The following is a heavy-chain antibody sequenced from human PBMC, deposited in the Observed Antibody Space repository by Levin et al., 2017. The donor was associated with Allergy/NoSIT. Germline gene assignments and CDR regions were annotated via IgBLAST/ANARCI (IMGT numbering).Heavy chain of an antibody. CDR3: ARVPVGANPDR. J-gene: IGHJ5*02. Sequence: SGGSLRLSCAASGFTFSSYWMSWVRQAPGKGLEWVANIKQDGSGKYYVDSVKGRFTISRDNAKNSLYLHMNSLRAEDTAVYYCARVPVGANPDRWGQGTLVTVSS. V-gene: IGHV3-7*04. CDR2: IKQDGSGK. CDR1: GFTFSSYW. D-gene: IGHD1-26*01.